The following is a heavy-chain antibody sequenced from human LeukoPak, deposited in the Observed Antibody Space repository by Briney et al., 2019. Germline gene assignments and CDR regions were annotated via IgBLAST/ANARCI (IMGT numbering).Heavy chain of an antibody. Sequence: GGSLRLSCAASGFTFSNYWMHRVRQVPGKGLVCVSRINIDGTSTSYADSVKGRFTISRDNAKNALYLRMNSLRAEDTAVYYCARGSSGWYGIDYWGQGALVNVSS. CDR2: INIDGTST. CDR3: ARGSSGWYGIDY. J-gene: IGHJ4*02. D-gene: IGHD6-19*01. V-gene: IGHV3-74*01. CDR1: GFTFSNYW.